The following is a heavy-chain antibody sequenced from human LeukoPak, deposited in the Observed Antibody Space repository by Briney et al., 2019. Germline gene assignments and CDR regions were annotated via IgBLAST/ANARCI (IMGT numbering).Heavy chain of an antibody. CDR1: GFTFSSYD. V-gene: IGHV3-30*02. CDR3: ARDRRWFGETNAFDI. J-gene: IGHJ3*02. CDR2: IRYDGSNK. Sequence: PGGSLRLSCAASGFTFSSYDMHWVRQAPGKGLEWVAFIRYDGSNKYYADSVKGRFTISRDNSKNTLYLQMNSLRAEDTAVYYCARDRRWFGETNAFDIWGQGTMVTVSS. D-gene: IGHD3-10*01.